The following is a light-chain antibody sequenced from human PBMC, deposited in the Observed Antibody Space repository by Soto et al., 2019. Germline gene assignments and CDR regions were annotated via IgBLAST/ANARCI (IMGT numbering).Light chain of an antibody. CDR2: GAS. Sequence: EIVMTQSPATLSVSPGGRATLSCRASQSISDTLAWYQQKPGLAPSLLIYGASSRATGIPDRFSGSGSGTEFTLTISSLQPEDSATYYCLQHNSYPLTFGGGTKVDIK. V-gene: IGKV3D-15*01. CDR1: QSISDT. CDR3: LQHNSYPLT. J-gene: IGKJ4*01.